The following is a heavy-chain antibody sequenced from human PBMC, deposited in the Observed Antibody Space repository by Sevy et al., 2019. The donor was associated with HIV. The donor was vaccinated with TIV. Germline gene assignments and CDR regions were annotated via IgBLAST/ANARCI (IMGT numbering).Heavy chain of an antibody. V-gene: IGHV3-64D*06. J-gene: IGHJ4*02. CDR3: VKRYSSGWYYFDY. CDR2: ISSNGGST. D-gene: IGHD6-19*01. Sequence: GGSLRLSCSASGFTFSSYAMHWVRQAPGKGLEYVSAISSNGGSTYYADSVKGRFTISRDNSKNTLYLQMSRLRAEDTAVYYCVKRYSSGWYYFDYWGQGTLVTVSS. CDR1: GFTFSSYA.